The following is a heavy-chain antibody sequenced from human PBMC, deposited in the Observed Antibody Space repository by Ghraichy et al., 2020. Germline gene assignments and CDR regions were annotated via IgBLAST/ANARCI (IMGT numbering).Heavy chain of an antibody. J-gene: IGHJ4*01. D-gene: IGHD2-15*01. Sequence: GGSLRLSCAASGFTVSSNEMSWVRQAPGKGLEWVSSISGGSTYYADSRKGRFTISRDNSKNTLHLQMNSLRAEDTAVYYWTEHIVVVVAATYPYYFDYWGHGTLVTVSS. CDR3: TEHIVVVVAATYPYYFDY. V-gene: IGHV3-38-3*01. CDR1: GFTVSSNE. CDR2: ISGGST.